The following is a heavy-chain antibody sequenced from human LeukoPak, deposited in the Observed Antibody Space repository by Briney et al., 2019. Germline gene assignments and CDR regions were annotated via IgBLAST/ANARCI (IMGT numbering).Heavy chain of an antibody. CDR2: IIPIFGTA. Sequence: SVKVSCKASGGTFSSFAISWVRQAPGQGLEWMGGIIPIFGTANYAQKFQGRVTITADESTSTAYMELSSLRSEDTAVYYCATIVVVAATAFDYWGQGTLVTVSS. V-gene: IGHV1-69*13. D-gene: IGHD2-15*01. CDR1: GGTFSSFA. CDR3: ATIVVVAATAFDY. J-gene: IGHJ4*02.